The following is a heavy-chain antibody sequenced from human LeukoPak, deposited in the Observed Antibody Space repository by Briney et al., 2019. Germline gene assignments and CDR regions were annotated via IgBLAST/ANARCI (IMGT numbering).Heavy chain of an antibody. CDR2: ISHIGST. CDR3: ARDRISINALDM. J-gene: IGHJ3*02. V-gene: IGHV4-59*11. Sequence: KPSETLSLTCTVSGASISGHYLTWLRQPPGKGLEWIGYISHIGSTNYNPSLKRRVTISVDTSKNQFSLKLTSVTAADTAVYYCARDRISINALDMWGQGTMVNVSS. D-gene: IGHD1-14*01. CDR1: GASISGHY.